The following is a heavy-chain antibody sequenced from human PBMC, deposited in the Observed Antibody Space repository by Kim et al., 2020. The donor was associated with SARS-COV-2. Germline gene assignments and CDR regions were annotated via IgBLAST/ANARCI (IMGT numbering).Heavy chain of an antibody. CDR1: GFTFSSYD. V-gene: IGHV3-13*01. J-gene: IGHJ3*02. Sequence: GGSLRLSCAASGFTFSSYDMHWVRQATGKGLEWVSAIDTAGDTYYQGSVKSRFTISRENAKNSLYLQMNSLRAGDTAVYYCARGYSSSWYWAFDIWGHGT. CDR3: ARGYSSSWYWAFDI. D-gene: IGHD6-13*01. CDR2: IDTAGDT.